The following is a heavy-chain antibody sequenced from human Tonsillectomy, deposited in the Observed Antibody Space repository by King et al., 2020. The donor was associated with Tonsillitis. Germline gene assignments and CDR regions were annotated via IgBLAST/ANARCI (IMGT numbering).Heavy chain of an antibody. CDR1: GFTFSSYG. J-gene: IGHJ4*02. V-gene: IGHV3-33*05. CDR2: ISYDGTNK. D-gene: IGHD3-22*01. Sequence: VQLVESGGGVVQPGRSLRLSCAASGFTFSSYGMHWVRQAPGKGLEWVAVISYDGTNKYYADSVKGRFTISRDNSKNKLFLRMNSLRAEESAVYYCARCDDSSCNYWSSDYWGQGTLVTVSS. CDR3: ARCDDSSCNYWSSDY.